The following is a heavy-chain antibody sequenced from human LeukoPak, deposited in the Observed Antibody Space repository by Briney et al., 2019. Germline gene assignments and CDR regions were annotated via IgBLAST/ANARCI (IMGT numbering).Heavy chain of an antibody. CDR1: GGSISSYY. D-gene: IGHD3-16*01. CDR2: IYYRGST. J-gene: IGHJ3*02. Sequence: SETLSLTCTVSGGSISSYYWSWIRQPPGKGLEWIGYIYYRGSTNYNPSLKSRVSISIDTSKNQFSLKLNSVTAADTAVYYCATAFGNDAFDIWGQGTMVTVSS. CDR3: ATAFGNDAFDI. V-gene: IGHV4-59*01.